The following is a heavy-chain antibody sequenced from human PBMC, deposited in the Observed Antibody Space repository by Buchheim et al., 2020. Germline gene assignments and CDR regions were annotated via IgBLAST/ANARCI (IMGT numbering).Heavy chain of an antibody. CDR2: IWYDGSNK. J-gene: IGHJ4*02. V-gene: IGHV3-33*01. CDR1: GFTFSSYG. D-gene: IGHD3-22*01. CDR3: ARGWNLVVVITDLFDY. Sequence: QVQLVESGGGVVQPGRSLRLSCAASGFTFSSYGMHWVRQAPGKGLEWVAVIWYDGSNKYYADSVKGRFTISRDNSKNTLYLQMNSLRAEDTAVYYCARGWNLVVVITDLFDYWGQGTL.